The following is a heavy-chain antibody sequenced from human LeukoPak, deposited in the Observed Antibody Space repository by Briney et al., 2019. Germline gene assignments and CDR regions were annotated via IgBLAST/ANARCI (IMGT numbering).Heavy chain of an antibody. CDR2: IFASGST. CDR1: YGSISTYL. V-gene: IGHV4-4*07. Sequence: SETLSLTCTVSYGSISTYLWNWVRQPAGKGLEWIGRIFASGSTFYSPSLKSRVTISVDTSKSQFSLKLNSVPAADTAVYYWARGAGYSREVIYYYYMDVWGKGTTVTVSS. CDR3: ARGAGYSREVIYYYYMDV. D-gene: IGHD1-26*01. J-gene: IGHJ6*03.